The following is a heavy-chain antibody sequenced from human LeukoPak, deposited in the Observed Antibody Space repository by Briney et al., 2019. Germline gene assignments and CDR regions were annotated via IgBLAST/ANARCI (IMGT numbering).Heavy chain of an antibody. CDR3: ARALGIAAAGISWFDP. Sequence: PSETLSLTCAVYGGSFSGYYWSWIRQPPGKGLEWIGEINHSGSTNYNPSLKSRVTISVDTSKNKFSLTLSSVTAADTAVYYCARALGIAAAGISWFDPWGRGTLVTVSS. V-gene: IGHV4-34*01. J-gene: IGHJ5*02. CDR2: INHSGST. D-gene: IGHD6-13*01. CDR1: GGSFSGYY.